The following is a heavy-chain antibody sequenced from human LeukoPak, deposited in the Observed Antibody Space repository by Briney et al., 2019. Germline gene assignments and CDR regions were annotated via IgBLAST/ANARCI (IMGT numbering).Heavy chain of an antibody. CDR2: IIPILGIA. CDR1: GGTFSSYA. Sequence: SVKVSCKASGGTFSSYAISWVRQAPGQGLEWMGRIIPILGIANYAQKFQGRVTITADKSTSTAYMELSSLRAEDTALYYCAKDRWGGGSGWHKDVLRVYDYWGQGTLVTVSS. D-gene: IGHD6-19*01. V-gene: IGHV1-69*04. CDR3: AKDRWGGGSGWHKDVLRVYDY. J-gene: IGHJ4*02.